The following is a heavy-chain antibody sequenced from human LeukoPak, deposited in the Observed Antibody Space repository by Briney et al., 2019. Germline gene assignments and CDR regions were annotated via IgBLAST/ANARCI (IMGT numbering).Heavy chain of an antibody. CDR3: AKGAYTSGWTSFDP. CDR1: GFTFSSYG. J-gene: IGHJ5*02. Sequence: GGTLRLSCAASGFTFSSYGMSWVRQAPGKVLEWVSSISSGRTTYYADSVKGRFTISRDSSKNTLYLQMNSLSAEDTAIYYCAKGAYTSGWTSFDPWGQGTLVTVSS. D-gene: IGHD6-19*01. V-gene: IGHV3-23*01. CDR2: ISSGRTT.